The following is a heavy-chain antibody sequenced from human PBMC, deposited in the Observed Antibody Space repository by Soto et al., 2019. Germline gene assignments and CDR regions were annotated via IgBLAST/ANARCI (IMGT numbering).Heavy chain of an antibody. V-gene: IGHV1-18*01. J-gene: IGHJ4*02. CDR3: AQDYYYDSSGYRKFDY. Sequence: ASVKVSFKASGYTFTSYGISWVRQAPGQGLEWMGWISAYNGNTNYAQKLQGRVTMTTDTSTSTAYMELRSLRSEDTAVYYCAQDYYYDSSGYRKFDYWGQGTLVTVSS. CDR2: ISAYNGNT. CDR1: GYTFTSYG. D-gene: IGHD3-22*01.